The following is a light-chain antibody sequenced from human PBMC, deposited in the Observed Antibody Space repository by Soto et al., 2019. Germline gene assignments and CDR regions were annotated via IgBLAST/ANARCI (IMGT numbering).Light chain of an antibody. Sequence: DIQMTQSPSSLSASVGDRVTITCQASQDISNYLNWYQQKTGKTPKLLSYDASNLETGVPSRFSGSGSGTDFTVTIISLQPEDIATYYCQQYDNLPIPFGQGTRLEIK. J-gene: IGKJ5*01. CDR1: QDISNY. CDR2: DAS. CDR3: QQYDNLPIP. V-gene: IGKV1-33*01.